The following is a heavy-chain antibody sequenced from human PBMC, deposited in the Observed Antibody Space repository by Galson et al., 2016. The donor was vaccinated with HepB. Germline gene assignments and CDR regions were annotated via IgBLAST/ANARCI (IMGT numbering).Heavy chain of an antibody. V-gene: IGHV4-39*01. D-gene: IGHD2-2*01. J-gene: IGHJ4*02. CDR1: GDSITRSSSY. Sequence: SETLSLTCTVSGDSITRSSSYWVWIRQPPGKGLEWIGTVDYSGSTYHNPSLESRVNILVDTSKNQFSLSLNPVTAADTGLYFCARHTVVPAAMAEWGQGTRVTVSS. CDR2: VDYSGST. CDR3: ARHTVVPAAMAE.